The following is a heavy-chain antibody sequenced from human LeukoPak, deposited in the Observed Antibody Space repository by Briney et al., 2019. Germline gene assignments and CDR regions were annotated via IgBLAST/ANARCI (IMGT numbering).Heavy chain of an antibody. CDR3: ARVGDYGGNSGFDY. D-gene: IGHD4-23*01. Sequence: SVKVSRKASGGTFSSYAISLVRQAPGQGLKWMGRIIPIFGTAKYAQKFQGRVTITTDESTSTAYMELSSLISEDTAVYYCARVGDYGGNSGFDYWGQGTLVTVSS. V-gene: IGHV1-69*05. CDR1: GGTFSSYA. CDR2: IIPIFGTA. J-gene: IGHJ4*02.